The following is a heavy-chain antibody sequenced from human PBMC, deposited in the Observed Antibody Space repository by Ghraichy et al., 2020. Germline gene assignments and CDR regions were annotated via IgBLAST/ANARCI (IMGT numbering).Heavy chain of an antibody. V-gene: IGHV1-8*01. D-gene: IGHD3-22*01. CDR1: GYTFTSYD. J-gene: IGHJ4*02. CDR2: MNPNSGNT. CDR3: ARGRGSSGYYYFDY. Sequence: ASVKVSCKASGYTFTSYDINWVRQATGQGLEWMGWMNPNSGNTGYAQKFQGRVTMTRNTSISTAYMELSSLRSEDTAVYYCARGRGSSGYYYFDYWGQGTLVTVSS.